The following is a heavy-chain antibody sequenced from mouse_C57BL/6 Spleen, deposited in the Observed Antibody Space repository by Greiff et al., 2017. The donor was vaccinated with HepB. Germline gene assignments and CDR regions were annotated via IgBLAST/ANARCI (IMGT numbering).Heavy chain of an antibody. V-gene: IGHV1-19*01. D-gene: IGHD1-1*01. CDR2: INPYNGGT. J-gene: IGHJ1*03. CDR1: GYTFTDYY. CDR3: ARFYYGSSGWYFDV. Sequence: EVQLQQSGPVLVKPGASVKMSCKASGYTFTDYYMNWVKQSHGKSLEWIGVINPYNGGTSYNQKFKGKATLTVDKSSSTAYMELNSPTSEDSAVYYCARFYYGSSGWYFDVWGTGTTVTVSS.